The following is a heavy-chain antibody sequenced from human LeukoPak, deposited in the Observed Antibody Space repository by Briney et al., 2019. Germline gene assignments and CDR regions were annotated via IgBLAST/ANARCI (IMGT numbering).Heavy chain of an antibody. J-gene: IGHJ4*02. Sequence: PGGSLRLSCAASGFRFTGFWMSWVRQAPGKGPEWVANINQESTETYYVDSVRGRFTISRDNAKNSLSLQMNSLRVEDTALYYCVKGAYDYIEMGYFDYWGQGTLVTVSS. CDR3: VKGAYDYIEMGYFDY. V-gene: IGHV3-7*03. CDR1: GFRFTGFW. D-gene: IGHD5-12*01. CDR2: INQESTET.